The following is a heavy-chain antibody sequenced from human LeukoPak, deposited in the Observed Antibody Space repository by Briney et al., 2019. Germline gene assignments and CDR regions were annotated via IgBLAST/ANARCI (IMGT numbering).Heavy chain of an antibody. CDR1: GGTFSSYA. D-gene: IGHD3-3*01. CDR3: AHSKRTIFGTRGVNYYYYYMDV. V-gene: IGHV1-69*13. Sequence: SVKVSCKASGGTFSSYAISWVRQAPGQGLEWMGGIIPIFGTANYAQKFQGRVTITADESTSTAYMELSSLRSEDTAVYYCAHSKRTIFGTRGVNYYYYYMDVWGKGTTVTVSS. J-gene: IGHJ6*03. CDR2: IIPIFGTA.